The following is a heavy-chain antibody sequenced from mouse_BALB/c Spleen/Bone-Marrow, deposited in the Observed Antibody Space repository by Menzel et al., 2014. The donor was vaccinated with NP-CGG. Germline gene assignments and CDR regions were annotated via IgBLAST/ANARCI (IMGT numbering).Heavy chain of an antibody. CDR2: IDPANGNT. J-gene: IGHJ3*01. CDR3: ARRGDRYEAWFPY. CDR1: GFNIKDSY. D-gene: IGHD2-14*01. V-gene: IGHV14-3*02. Sequence: VQLQQSGAELVKPAASVRLSYTASGFNIKDSYMHWVEQRPEQGLEWIGRIDPANGNTKYGPKFQGKATIALDTSSNTAYLQLSSLTSEDTAVYFYARRGDRYEAWFPYWGPGTLVTVSA.